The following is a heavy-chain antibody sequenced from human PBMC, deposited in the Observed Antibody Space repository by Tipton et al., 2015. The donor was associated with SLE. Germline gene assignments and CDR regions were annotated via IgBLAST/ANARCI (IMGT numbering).Heavy chain of an antibody. J-gene: IGHJ6*02. CDR1: GFTFNTYA. V-gene: IGHV3-23*01. CDR2: ISGGGNYT. D-gene: IGHD4-11*01. CDR3: AKAADTLTTVYYGMNV. Sequence: SLRLSCAASGFTFNTYAMSWVRQAPGKGLEWVSGISGGGNYTFCAASVMGRFTISRDNSKNTLFLQMNSLRAEDTAVYYCAKAADTLTTVYYGMNVWGQGTTVTVSS.